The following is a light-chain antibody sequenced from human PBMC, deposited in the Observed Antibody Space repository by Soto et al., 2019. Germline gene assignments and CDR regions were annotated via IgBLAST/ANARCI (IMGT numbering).Light chain of an antibody. V-gene: IGLV2-14*01. Sequence: QSALTQPASVSGPPGQSITISCTGTSSDVGAYHYVSWYQHQPGKAPRLVIYDVTNRPSGISDRFSGSKSGNTASLTISGLLAEDEADYYCTSYTSISTYVFGTGTKLTVL. CDR1: SSDVGAYHY. CDR2: DVT. CDR3: TSYTSISTYV. J-gene: IGLJ1*01.